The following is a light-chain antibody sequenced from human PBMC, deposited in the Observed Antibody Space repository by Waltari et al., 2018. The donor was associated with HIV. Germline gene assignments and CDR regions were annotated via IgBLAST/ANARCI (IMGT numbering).Light chain of an antibody. CDR1: QGIINY. Sequence: DIQMTQSPSSLSASIGDTVTITCRASQGIINYLAWFQQKPGEAPKSLIFAASNLQGGVPAKFSGSRSGTDFTLTISSLQPEDFATYYCQQYNDYPLTFGGGTKVEI. J-gene: IGKJ4*01. CDR2: AAS. V-gene: IGKV1-16*02. CDR3: QQYNDYPLT.